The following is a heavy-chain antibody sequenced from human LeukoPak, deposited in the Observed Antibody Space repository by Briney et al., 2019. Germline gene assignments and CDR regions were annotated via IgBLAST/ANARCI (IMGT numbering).Heavy chain of an antibody. D-gene: IGHD3-22*01. CDR2: IYYSGST. CDR3: ARRRDYYDSRGYYAFDI. J-gene: IGHJ3*02. V-gene: IGHV4-59*01. CDR1: GGSISSYY. Sequence: SETLSLTCTVSGGSISSYYWSWIRQPPGKGLEWIGYIYYSGSTNYNPSLKSRVTISVDTSKNQFSLKLNSVTAADTAVYYCARRRDYYDSRGYYAFDIWGHGTMVTVSS.